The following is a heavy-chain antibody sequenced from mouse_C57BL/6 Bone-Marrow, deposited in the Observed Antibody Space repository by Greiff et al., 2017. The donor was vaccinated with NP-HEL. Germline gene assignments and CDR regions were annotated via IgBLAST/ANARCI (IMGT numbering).Heavy chain of an antibody. Sequence: QVQLKESGPELVKPGASVKISCKASGYAFSSSWMNCVKQRPGKGLEWIGRIYPGDGDTNYNGKFKGKATLTADKSSSTAYMQLSSLTSEDSAVDFWARLRYNSSKGYYCEYWGQGTTRTVAS. J-gene: IGHJ2*01. V-gene: IGHV1-82*01. CDR2: IYPGDGDT. D-gene: IGHD1-1*01. CDR3: ARLRYNSSKGYYCEY. CDR1: GYAFSSSW.